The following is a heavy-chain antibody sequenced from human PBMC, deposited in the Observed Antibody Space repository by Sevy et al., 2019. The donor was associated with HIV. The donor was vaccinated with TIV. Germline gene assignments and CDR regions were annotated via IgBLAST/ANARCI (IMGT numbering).Heavy chain of an antibody. J-gene: IGHJ4*02. D-gene: IGHD4-17*01. Sequence: SETLSLTCAVSGDSISGGTYSWNWIRQPPGKGLEWIWYIFHSGHTYYNPSLKSRVTISVDTAKNQFSLKVKSVTAADTAVYYCARDGGTLTSPGSFDYWGQGTLVTVSS. CDR1: GDSISGGTYS. V-gene: IGHV4-30-2*01. CDR3: ARDGGTLTSPGSFDY. CDR2: IFHSGHT.